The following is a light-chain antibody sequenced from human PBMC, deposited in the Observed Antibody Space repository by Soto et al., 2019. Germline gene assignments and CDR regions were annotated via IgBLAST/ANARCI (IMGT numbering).Light chain of an antibody. V-gene: IGKV3-20*01. CDR2: GAS. J-gene: IGKJ1*01. CDR1: QSVSSF. CDR3: QQYGSSPT. Sequence: EIVLTQSPATLSLSPGERATLSCRASQSVSSFLAWYQQKPGQAPRLLIYGASNRATGIPDRFSGSASGTDFTLTISRLEPDDFAVYYCQQYGSSPTFGQGTKVDIK.